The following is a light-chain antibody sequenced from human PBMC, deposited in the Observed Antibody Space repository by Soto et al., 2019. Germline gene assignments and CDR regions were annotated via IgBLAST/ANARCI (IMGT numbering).Light chain of an antibody. Sequence: EIVMTQSLATLSVSPGERATLSCRASQSVSSNLAWYQQKLGQAPRLLIYGASTRATGIPARFSGSGSKTEFTLTISSLQSEDFAVYYCQQYSIWPYTFGQGTKLEIK. J-gene: IGKJ2*01. CDR3: QQYSIWPYT. CDR2: GAS. V-gene: IGKV3-15*01. CDR1: QSVSSN.